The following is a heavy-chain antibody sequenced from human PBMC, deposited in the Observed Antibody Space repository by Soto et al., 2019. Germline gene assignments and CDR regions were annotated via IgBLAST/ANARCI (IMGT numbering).Heavy chain of an antibody. Sequence: QVQLQESGPGLVKPSETLSLTCTVSGGSITNYYCSWFRQPPGKGLEWIGYIQYSGYSAYNLSLRRRVTMSMHPSKTQFSLMLESVTATDTAVYYCARHGFGSLHGLVDVWGQGTTVIVSS. D-gene: IGHD3-10*01. CDR1: GGSITNYY. V-gene: IGHV4-59*08. CDR3: ARHGFGSLHGLVDV. J-gene: IGHJ6*02. CDR2: IQYSGYS.